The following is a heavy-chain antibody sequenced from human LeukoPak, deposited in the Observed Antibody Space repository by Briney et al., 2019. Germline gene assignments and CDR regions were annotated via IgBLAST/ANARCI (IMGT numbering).Heavy chain of an antibody. J-gene: IGHJ4*02. V-gene: IGHV1-69*06. CDR2: IIPIFGTA. CDR1: GGTFSSYA. CDR3: AIVVVAGSFDY. Sequence: ASVKVSCKASGGTFSSYAISWVRQAPGQGLEWMGGIIPIFGTANYAQKFQGRVTITADKSTSTDYKELSSLRSEDTAVYYCAIVVVAGSFDYWGQGTLVTVSS. D-gene: IGHD2-15*01.